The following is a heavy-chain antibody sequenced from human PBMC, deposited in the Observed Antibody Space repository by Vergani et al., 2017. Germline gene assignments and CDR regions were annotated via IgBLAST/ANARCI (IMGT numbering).Heavy chain of an antibody. CDR1: SGSISGAN. Sequence: QVQLPESGPGLVKPSETLSLTCTVSSGSISGANWYTWVRQSPGKGLEWIGYIYSTGSTNYNPSLNSRVTMSVDTSKNQFSLKLRSVTAADTAVYFCARVMYRDEASTGYRLEGMDIWGQGTTVTISS. D-gene: IGHD3-9*01. CDR3: ARVMYRDEASTGYRLEGMDI. V-gene: IGHV4-59*01. CDR2: IYSTGST. J-gene: IGHJ6*02.